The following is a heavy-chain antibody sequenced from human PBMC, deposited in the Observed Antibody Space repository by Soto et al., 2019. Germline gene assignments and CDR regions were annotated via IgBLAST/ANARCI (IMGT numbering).Heavy chain of an antibody. CDR2: IRTKANNYAT. V-gene: IGHV3-73*01. J-gene: IGHJ5*02. CDR1: GFTFTTSA. Sequence: GGSLRLSCAASGFTFTTSAIHWVRQASGKGLEWVGRIRTKANNYATTYAASVKGRFTFSRDDSKNQFSLKLSSVTAADTAVYYCARVRQWFGDPRGQGTLVTVSS. D-gene: IGHD3-10*01. CDR3: ARVRQWFGDP.